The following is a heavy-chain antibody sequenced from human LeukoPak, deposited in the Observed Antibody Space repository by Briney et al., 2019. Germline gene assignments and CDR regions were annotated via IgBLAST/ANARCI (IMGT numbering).Heavy chain of an antibody. D-gene: IGHD3-10*02. CDR1: GFTFYSYE. J-gene: IGHJ6*04. CDR3: AELGITMIGGV. Sequence: PGGSLRLSCAASGFTFYSYEMNWVRQAPGKGLEWVSYISGSGSTTHYADSVKGRFTISRDNAKNSLCLQMNSLRAEDTAVYYCAELGITMIGGVWGKGTTVTISS. CDR2: ISGSGSTT. V-gene: IGHV3-48*03.